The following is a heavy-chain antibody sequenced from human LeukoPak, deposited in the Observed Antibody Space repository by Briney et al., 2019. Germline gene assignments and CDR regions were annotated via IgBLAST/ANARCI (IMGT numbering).Heavy chain of an antibody. CDR2: INSDGSST. Sequence: PGGSLRLSCAASGFTFSSYWMHWVRQAPGKGLVWVSCINSDGSSTSYADSVKGRFTISRDNAKNTLYLQMNSLRAEDTAVYYCAREGTTLYGMDVWGQGTTVTVSS. V-gene: IGHV3-74*01. CDR1: GFTFSSYW. J-gene: IGHJ6*02. CDR3: AREGTTLYGMDV. D-gene: IGHD1-7*01.